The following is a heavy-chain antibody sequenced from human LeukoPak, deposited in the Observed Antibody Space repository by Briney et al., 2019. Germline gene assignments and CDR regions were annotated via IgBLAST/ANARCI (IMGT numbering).Heavy chain of an antibody. D-gene: IGHD2-21*02. J-gene: IGHJ3*02. CDR3: AREQKSYGTATTKTHDAFDI. V-gene: IGHV4-59*06. Sequence: SETLSLTCTVSGGSISNYYWSWIRQHPGKGLEWIGYIYYSGSTYYNPSLKSRVTISVDTSKNQFSLKLSSVTAADTAVYYCAREQKSYGTATTKTHDAFDIWGQGTMVTVSS. CDR2: IYYSGST. CDR1: GGSISNYY.